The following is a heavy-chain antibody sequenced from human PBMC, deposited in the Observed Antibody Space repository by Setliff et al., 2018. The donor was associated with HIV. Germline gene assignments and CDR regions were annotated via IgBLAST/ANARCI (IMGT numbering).Heavy chain of an antibody. CDR1: GGSLSSGSHY. D-gene: IGHD2-2*01. J-gene: IGHJ6*02. Sequence: SETLSLTCSVSGGSLSSGSHYCTWLRQAAGKGLEWIGHFYTSGTTNYNPSLESRVTISVDTSKNQFYLKLSSVTAADAAVYYCGTAMYYYYGLDVWGQGIRVTVSS. CDR2: FYTSGTT. CDR3: GTAMYYYYGLDV. V-gene: IGHV4-61*09.